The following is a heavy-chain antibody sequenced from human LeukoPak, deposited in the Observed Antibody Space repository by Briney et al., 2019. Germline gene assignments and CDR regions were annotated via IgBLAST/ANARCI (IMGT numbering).Heavy chain of an antibody. J-gene: IGHJ5*02. D-gene: IGHD2-8*01. V-gene: IGHV1-46*01. CDR2: INPSGGST. CDR3: ARGLDGYCTNGVCYGNWFDP. CDR1: GYTLTSYY. Sequence: GASVKVSCKASGYTLTSYYMHWVRQAPGQGLEWMGIINPSGGSTSYAQKFQGRVTMTRDTSTSTVYMELSSLRSEDTAVYYCARGLDGYCTNGVCYGNWFDPWGQGTLVTVSS.